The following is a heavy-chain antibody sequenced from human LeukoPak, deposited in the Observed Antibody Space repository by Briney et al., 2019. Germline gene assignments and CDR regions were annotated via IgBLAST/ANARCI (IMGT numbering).Heavy chain of an antibody. CDR3: ARQKVRGYYYYYYMDV. J-gene: IGHJ6*03. CDR2: IYTSGST. CDR1: GGSISSGSYY. V-gene: IGHV4-61*02. Sequence: SETLSLTCTVSGGSISSGSYYWSWLRQPAGEGLEWIGRIYTSGSTNYNPSLKSRVTISVDTSKNQFSLKLSSVTAADTAVYYCARQKVRGYYYYYYMDVWGKGTTVTISS. D-gene: IGHD3-10*01.